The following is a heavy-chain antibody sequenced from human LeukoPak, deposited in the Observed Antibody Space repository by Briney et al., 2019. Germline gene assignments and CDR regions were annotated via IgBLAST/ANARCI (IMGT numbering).Heavy chain of an antibody. D-gene: IGHD2-21*01. CDR1: GFTFNKRY. J-gene: IGHJ4*02. V-gene: IGHV3-53*01. CDR2: VFGGGSP. Sequence: PGGSLRLSCAVSGFTFNKRYMTWVRKAPGKGLEWVAVVFGGGSPYYADSVKGRFTISRDNSKNTLYLQMNSLRAEDAAVYYCARGEEGVKAYYFDYWGQGTLVTVSS. CDR3: ARGEEGVKAYYFDY.